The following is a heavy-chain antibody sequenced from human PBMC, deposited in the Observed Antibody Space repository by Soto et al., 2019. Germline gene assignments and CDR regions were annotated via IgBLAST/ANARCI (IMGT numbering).Heavy chain of an antibody. D-gene: IGHD6-6*01. CDR3: ARLTGGSSSSKHFDY. CDR1: GGSISSSSYY. CDR2: IYYSGST. J-gene: IGHJ4*02. Sequence: ETLSLTCTVSGGSISSSSYYWGWIRQPPGKGLEWIGSIYYSGSTYYNPSLKSRVTISVDTSKNQFSLKLSSVTAADTAVYYCARLTGGSSSSKHFDYWGQGTLVTVSS. V-gene: IGHV4-39*01.